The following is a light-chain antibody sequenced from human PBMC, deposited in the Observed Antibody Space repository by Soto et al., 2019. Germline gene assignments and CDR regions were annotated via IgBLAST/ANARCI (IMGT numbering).Light chain of an antibody. CDR1: QIVSSSY. J-gene: IGKJ2*01. Sequence: EIVLTQCPGTVSLSPGERATLSCRASQIVSSSYLAWYQQTPGQAPRLLIYGASSRATGIPDRFSGSGSGTDFTLTISRLEPEDFAVYYCHLYGSSPPRTFGQGTELEI. V-gene: IGKV3-20*01. CDR2: GAS. CDR3: HLYGSSPPRT.